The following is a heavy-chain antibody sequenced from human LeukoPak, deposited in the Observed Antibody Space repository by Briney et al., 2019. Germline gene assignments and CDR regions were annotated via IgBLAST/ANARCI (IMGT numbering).Heavy chain of an antibody. D-gene: IGHD3-22*01. CDR1: GGSLSKYY. Sequence: PSETLSLTCTVSGGSLSKYYWSWIRQAPGKGLEWIGYIYYSGSTYYNPSLKSRVTISVDTSKNQFSLKLSSVTAADTAVYYCASRRYYYDSILWGQGTLVTVSS. J-gene: IGHJ4*02. CDR2: IYYSGST. V-gene: IGHV4-59*06. CDR3: ASRRYYYDSIL.